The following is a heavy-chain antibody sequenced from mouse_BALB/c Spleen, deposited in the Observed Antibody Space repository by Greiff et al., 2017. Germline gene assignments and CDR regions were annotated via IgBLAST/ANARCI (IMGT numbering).Heavy chain of an antibody. Sequence: QVQLQQSGAELVKPGASVKLSCKASGYTFTSYYMYWVKQRPGQGLEWIGEINPSNGGTNFNEKFKSKATLTVDKSSSTAYMQLSSLTSEDSAVYYCTRGGGCGYFDVWGAGTTVTVSS. CDR3: TRGGGCGYFDV. V-gene: IGHV1S81*02. J-gene: IGHJ1*01. CDR1: GYTFTSYY. CDR2: INPSNGGT.